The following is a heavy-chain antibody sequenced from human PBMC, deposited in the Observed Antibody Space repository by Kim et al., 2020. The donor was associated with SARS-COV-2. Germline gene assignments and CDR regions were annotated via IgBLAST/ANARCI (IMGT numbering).Heavy chain of an antibody. Sequence: GGSLRLSCAASGFTFSSYAMSWVRQAPGKGLEWVSAISGSGGSTYYADSVKGRFTISRDNSKNTLYLQMNSLRAEDTAVYYCAKDLRVLLWFGELNSPYYFDYWGQGTLVTVSS. CDR1: GFTFSSYA. V-gene: IGHV3-23*01. CDR2: ISGSGGST. CDR3: AKDLRVLLWFGELNSPYYFDY. J-gene: IGHJ4*02. D-gene: IGHD3-10*01.